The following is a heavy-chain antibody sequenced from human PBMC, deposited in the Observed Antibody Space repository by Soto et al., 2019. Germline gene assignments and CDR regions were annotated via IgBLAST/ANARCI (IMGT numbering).Heavy chain of an antibody. CDR1: DDSITKYY. J-gene: IGHJ5*02. V-gene: IGHV4-59*01. CDR3: AREYMRWFDP. D-gene: IGHD1-20*01. CDR2: IYHTGTS. Sequence: TSETLSLTCTVSDDSITKYYWSWIRQPPGKGLEWIGYIYHTGTSTYNSSLKSRVAMSMDTSKRQISLKLTSVTAADTAVYYCAREYMRWFDPWGQGTLVTVSS.